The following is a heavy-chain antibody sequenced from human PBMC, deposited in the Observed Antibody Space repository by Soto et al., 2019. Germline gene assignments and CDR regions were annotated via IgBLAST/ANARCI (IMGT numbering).Heavy chain of an antibody. CDR3: TLEPTVNTSFDY. Sequence: GASVKVSCKASGHTFAGHHMLWVRPAPGQGLEWMAYINLVTGGTKHARNLQGKVTTTRDTSITTAYTDLTGLRSDDPAVYYCTLEPTVNTSFDYCGQRTLVAV. CDR2: INLVTGGT. V-gene: IGHV1-2*02. CDR1: GHTFAGHH. D-gene: IGHD4-17*01. J-gene: IGHJ4*02.